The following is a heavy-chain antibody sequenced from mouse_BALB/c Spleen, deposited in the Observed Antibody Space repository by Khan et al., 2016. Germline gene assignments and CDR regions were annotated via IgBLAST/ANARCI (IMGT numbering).Heavy chain of an antibody. CDR1: GYTFTTAG. V-gene: IGHV9-4*02. J-gene: IGHJ2*01. Sequence: QIQLVQSGPELKKPGETVRISCKASGYTFTTAGMQWVQKMPGKGLKWIGWINTHSGVPKYAEDFKGRFAFSLETSASTAYLQIRNLKNEDTATYIFAISVSIYGYFDYWAQGTTLTVSS. CDR3: AISVSIYGYFDY. CDR2: INTHSGVP. D-gene: IGHD1-1*01.